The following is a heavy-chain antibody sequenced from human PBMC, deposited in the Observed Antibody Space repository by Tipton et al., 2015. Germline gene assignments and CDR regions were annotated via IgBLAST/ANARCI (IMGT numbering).Heavy chain of an antibody. CDR3: AKAARPAPTYYYGIDY. J-gene: IGHJ4*02. CDR2: IWYDEDNK. CDR1: GFTFSSYA. Sequence: PRLSCTASGFTFSSYAMHWVRQAPGKGLEWVALIWYDEDNKYYADSVKGRFTISRDNAKNSLYLQMNSLRAEDTAVYYCAKAARPAPTYYYGIDYWGQGTLVTVSS. D-gene: IGHD3-3*01. V-gene: IGHV3-33*03.